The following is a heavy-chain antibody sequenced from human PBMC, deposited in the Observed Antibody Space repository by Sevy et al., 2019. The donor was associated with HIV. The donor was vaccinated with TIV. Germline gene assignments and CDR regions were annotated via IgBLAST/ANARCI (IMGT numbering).Heavy chain of an antibody. CDR2: IYYSGNT. Sequence: SETLSLTCTVSGGSISTYYWSWIRQPPGKGLEWIGHIYYSGNTNYNPSLKSRVTISLDTSKNQFSLNLNSVTAADTAVYYCAIAPAGGWAVWGQGTLVTVSS. J-gene: IGHJ4*02. D-gene: IGHD6-19*01. CDR3: AIAPAGGWAV. CDR1: GGSISTYY. V-gene: IGHV4-59*01.